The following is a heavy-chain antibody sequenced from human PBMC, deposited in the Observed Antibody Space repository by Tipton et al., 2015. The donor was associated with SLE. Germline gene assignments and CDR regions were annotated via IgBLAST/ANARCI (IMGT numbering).Heavy chain of an antibody. D-gene: IGHD5-18*01. Sequence: TLSLTCTVSGDSISSGGYYWTWIRQRPGEGLEWIGYIYYSGNSYYNPSLKSRVTMSLDTSENRFSLKLSSVIAADTAVYYCARMGDTAIVDYWGQGTLVTVSS. CDR2: IYYSGNS. V-gene: IGHV4-31*03. CDR1: GDSISSGGYY. J-gene: IGHJ4*02. CDR3: ARMGDTAIVDY.